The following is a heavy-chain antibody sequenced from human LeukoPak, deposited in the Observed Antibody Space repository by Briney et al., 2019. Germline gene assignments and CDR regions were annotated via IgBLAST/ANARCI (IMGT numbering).Heavy chain of an antibody. CDR2: IYTSGGY. CDR1: GGFLASYS. V-gene: IGHV4-4*07. J-gene: IGHJ4*02. CDR3: ARGPSGYYYG. Sequence: SETLSLTCTVSGGFLASYSWRWIRQPAGKGLEWIGRIYTSGGYDYNPSLMSRVTMSLDTSKNQFYLKMTSVTAADTAVYYCARGPSGYYYGWGQGILVTVSS. D-gene: IGHD3-22*01.